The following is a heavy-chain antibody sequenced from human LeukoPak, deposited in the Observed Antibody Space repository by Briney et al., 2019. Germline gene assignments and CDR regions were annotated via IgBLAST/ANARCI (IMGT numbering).Heavy chain of an antibody. CDR1: GFTLNNHA. J-gene: IGHJ4*02. V-gene: IGHV3-30*04. Sequence: GGSLRLSCVASGFTLNNHAIHWVRQAPGKGLGWVAVISDDGNNKYYADSVKGRFTISRDSSKNTLYLQMNSLRAEDTAVYYCARDVGRGSYFDYWGQGALVTVSS. D-gene: IGHD1-26*01. CDR3: ARDVGRGSYFDY. CDR2: ISDDGNNK.